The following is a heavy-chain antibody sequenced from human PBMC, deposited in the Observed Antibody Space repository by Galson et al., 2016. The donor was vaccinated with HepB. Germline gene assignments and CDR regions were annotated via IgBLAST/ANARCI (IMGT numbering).Heavy chain of an antibody. V-gene: IGHV3-23*01. Sequence: SLRLSCAASGFTFDNYAMSWVRQAPGKGLEWVSGISGGGRTTFYADSVKGRFTISRDNSKNTLYLQLNSLRDEDTAVYYCARTYSSTWLDAFDIWGQGTMVTVSS. CDR3: ARTYSSTWLDAFDI. CDR1: GFTFDNYA. J-gene: IGHJ3*02. D-gene: IGHD6-13*01. CDR2: ISGGGRTT.